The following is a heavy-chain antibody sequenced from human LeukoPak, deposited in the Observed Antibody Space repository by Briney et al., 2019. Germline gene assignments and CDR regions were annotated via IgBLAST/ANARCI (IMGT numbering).Heavy chain of an antibody. Sequence: SGPALVRPTQALTLTCTFSGFSLNTAGMCVGWIRQTPGKALEWLARIDWDDDDFYSTSLKTRLTISKDTSKNQVALTVTNVDPVDTATYFCARIRWTTVTTRRYYMDVWGEGTPVTVSS. CDR2: IDWDDDD. V-gene: IGHV2-70*17. CDR1: GFSLNTAGMC. CDR3: ARIRWTTVTTRRYYMDV. D-gene: IGHD4-17*01. J-gene: IGHJ6*03.